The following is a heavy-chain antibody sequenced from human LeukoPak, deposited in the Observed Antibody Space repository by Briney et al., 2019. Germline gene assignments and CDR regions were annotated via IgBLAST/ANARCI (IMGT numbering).Heavy chain of an antibody. CDR1: GLTVSSNY. CDR3: AIVMTGDFDY. J-gene: IGHJ4*02. Sequence: GGSLRLSCAASGLTVSSNYMSWGRQAPGKGLEWVSVIYSGGSTYYADSVKGRFTISRDNSKNTLYLQMNSLRAVDTAVYYCAIVMTGDFDYWGQGTLVTVPS. V-gene: IGHV3-66*01. CDR2: IYSGGST. D-gene: IGHD6-6*01.